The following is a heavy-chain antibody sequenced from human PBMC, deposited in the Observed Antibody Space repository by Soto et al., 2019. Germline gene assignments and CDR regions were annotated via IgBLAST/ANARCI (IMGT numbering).Heavy chain of an antibody. D-gene: IGHD3-3*01. Sequence: XATLSLSCAVYGGSFNGYYWNWIRQPPGKGLEWIGEINHTGGTHYNPSLKSRVTMSVDTSKNQFSLRLSSVTAADTAIYYCATRITVFGLLIPPFDHWGQGTQVTVSS. V-gene: IGHV4-34*01. CDR3: ATRITVFGLLIPPFDH. J-gene: IGHJ5*02. CDR2: INHTGGT. CDR1: GGSFNGYY.